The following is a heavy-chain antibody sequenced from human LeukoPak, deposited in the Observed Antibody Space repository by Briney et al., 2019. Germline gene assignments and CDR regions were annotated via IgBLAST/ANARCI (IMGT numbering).Heavy chain of an antibody. CDR3: AREQDDFWRGSFDS. V-gene: IGHV3-20*04. J-gene: IGHJ4*02. CDR1: GFTFDDYA. D-gene: IGHD3-3*01. CDR2: ISWNGGTR. Sequence: RTGGSLRLSCVVSGFTFDDYAMSWVRQAPGKRLEWVSGISWNGGTRGYADSVKGRFTISRDNAKNSLYLQMNSLRAEDTALYYCAREQDDFWRGSFDSWGQGSLVTVSS.